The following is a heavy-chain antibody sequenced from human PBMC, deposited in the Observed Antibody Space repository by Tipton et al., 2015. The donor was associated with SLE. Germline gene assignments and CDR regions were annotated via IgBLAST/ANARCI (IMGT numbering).Heavy chain of an antibody. CDR3: ARVRVAAAGADY. D-gene: IGHD6-13*01. CDR2: IYSGGST. J-gene: IGHJ4*02. CDR1: GFTVSCNY. Sequence: SLRLSCAASGFTVSCNYMSWVRQAPGKGLEWVSVIYSGGSTYYADSVKGRFTISRDNSKNTLYLQMNSLRAEDTAVYYCARVRVAAAGADYWGQGTLVTVSS. V-gene: IGHV3-53*05.